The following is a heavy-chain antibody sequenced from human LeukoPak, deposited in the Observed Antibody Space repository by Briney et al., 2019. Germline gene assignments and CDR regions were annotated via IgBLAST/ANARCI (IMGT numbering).Heavy chain of an antibody. CDR2: IYYSGSA. D-gene: IGHD3-3*01. Sequence: PSETLSLTCTVSGGSISSSGYYWSWIRQPPGKGREWIGAIYYSGSAYYNPSLKTQVTISVDTSKNQFSLKLSSVTAADTAVYFCARGSQVDDFWSGYRAPLDYWGQGTLVTVSS. CDR1: GGSISSSGYY. V-gene: IGHV4-39*01. CDR3: ARGSQVDDFWSGYRAPLDY. J-gene: IGHJ4*02.